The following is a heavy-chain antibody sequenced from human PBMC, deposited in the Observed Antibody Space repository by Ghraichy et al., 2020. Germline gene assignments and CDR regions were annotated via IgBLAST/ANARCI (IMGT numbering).Heavy chain of an antibody. CDR2: INSDGTNT. D-gene: IGHD3-3*01. Sequence: GGSLRLSCTASGFTFSYYWMHWVRQAPEKGLEWVSRINSDGTNTFYADSVKGRFTISRDNAKNTLYLQMNSLRVEDTAVYYCARGDFWWTIDYWGQGVLVTVSS. CDR1: GFTFSYYW. V-gene: IGHV3-74*01. CDR3: ARGDFWWTIDY. J-gene: IGHJ4*02.